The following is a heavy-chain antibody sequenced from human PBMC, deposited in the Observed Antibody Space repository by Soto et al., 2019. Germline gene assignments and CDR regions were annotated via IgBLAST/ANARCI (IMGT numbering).Heavy chain of an antibody. CDR2: ISSSSITT. D-gene: IGHD3-9*01. Sequence: VQLMEAGGGLVRPGGSLRLSCAASGFSFGDFYMNWVRLAPGRGLEWVSFISSSSITTYYADSVRGRFTTSRDNAQKTLYLHMNNLRADDTAVYGCARETPYDIVPGYSKMYMDSWGPGTQVTV. V-gene: IGHV3-11*01. J-gene: IGHJ4*02. CDR1: GFSFGDFY. CDR3: ARETPYDIVPGYSKMYMDS.